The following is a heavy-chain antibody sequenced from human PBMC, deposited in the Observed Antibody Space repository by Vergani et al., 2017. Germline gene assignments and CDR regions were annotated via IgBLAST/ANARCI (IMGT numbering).Heavy chain of an antibody. J-gene: IGHJ6*02. D-gene: IGHD6-6*01. CDR3: ARDLFPVYSSSSIYYYGMDV. CDR2: INAGNGNT. V-gene: IGHV1-3*01. CDR1: GYTFTSYA. Sequence: QVQLVQSGAEVKTPGASVKVSCKASGYTFTSYAMHWVRQAPGQRLEWMGWINAGNGNTKYSQKFQGRVTITRDTSASTAYMELSSLRSEDTAVYYCARDLFPVYSSSSIYYYGMDVWGQGTTVTVSS.